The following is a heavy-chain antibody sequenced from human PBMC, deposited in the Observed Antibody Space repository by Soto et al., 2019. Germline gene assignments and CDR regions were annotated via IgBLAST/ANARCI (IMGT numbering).Heavy chain of an antibody. D-gene: IGHD4-4*01. CDR3: ARGCNSLADDGFDI. CDR1: GYSFTSYW. CDR2: IYPGDSDT. J-gene: IGHJ3*02. Sequence: PGESLKISCKGSGYSFTSYWIGWVRQMPWKGLEWMGIIYPGDSDTRYSPSFQGQVTISADKSMTTAYLQWSSLKASDNAMYYCARGCNSLADDGFDIWGPGTMVTVSS. V-gene: IGHV5-51*01.